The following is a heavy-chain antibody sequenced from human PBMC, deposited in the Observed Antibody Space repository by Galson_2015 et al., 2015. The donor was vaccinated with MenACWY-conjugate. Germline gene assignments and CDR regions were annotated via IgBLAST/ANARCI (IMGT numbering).Heavy chain of an antibody. Sequence: SLRLSCAASGFTFSNSAMNWVRQAPGKGLEWVSGIRTITGSTYYADSVKGRFTISRDQSKNTLNLQMYSLRADDTAVYFCARGGSASNVYYLVDVWGKGTTVTVSS. D-gene: IGHD3-16*01. V-gene: IGHV3-23*01. CDR1: GFTFSNSA. CDR3: ARGGSASNVYYLVDV. CDR2: IRTITGST. J-gene: IGHJ6*03.